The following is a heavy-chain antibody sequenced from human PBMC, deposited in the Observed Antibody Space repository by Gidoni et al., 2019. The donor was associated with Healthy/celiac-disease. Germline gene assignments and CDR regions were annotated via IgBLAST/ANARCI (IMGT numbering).Heavy chain of an antibody. D-gene: IGHD3-10*01. Sequence: QVQLQQWGAGLLKPSATLSLTCAVYGGSFSGYYWSWIRQPPGKGLEWIGENNHSGSSNYNPSLKNRVTITVDTSKNQFSLKLSFVTAADTAVYYCARVWGNYYGSGSYYNPPDYWGQGTLVTVSS. CDR3: ARVWGNYYGSGSYYNPPDY. CDR2: NNHSGSS. CDR1: GGSFSGYY. V-gene: IGHV4-34*01. J-gene: IGHJ4*02.